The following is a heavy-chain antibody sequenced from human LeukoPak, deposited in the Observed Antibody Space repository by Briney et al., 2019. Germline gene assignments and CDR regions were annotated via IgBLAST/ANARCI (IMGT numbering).Heavy chain of an antibody. Sequence: GGSLRLSCAASGFTFSSYSMNWVCQAPGKGLEWVSYISSSSSTIYYADSVKGRFTISRDNARNSLYLQMNSLRAEDTAVYYCARDYRITMIVVVGDYYYGMDVWGQGTTVTVSS. CDR1: GFTFSSYS. V-gene: IGHV3-48*01. CDR3: ARDYRITMIVVVGDYYYGMDV. CDR2: ISSSSSTI. D-gene: IGHD3-22*01. J-gene: IGHJ6*02.